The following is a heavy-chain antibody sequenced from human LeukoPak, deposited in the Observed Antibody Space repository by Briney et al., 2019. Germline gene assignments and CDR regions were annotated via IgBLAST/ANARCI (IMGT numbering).Heavy chain of an antibody. CDR1: GFTLSDYA. V-gene: IGHV3-74*01. J-gene: IGHJ4*02. CDR2: FTADGSST. D-gene: IGHD1-14*01. CDR3: ARAQMGTPTDC. Sequence: GGSLRLSCAASGFTLSDYAMYWVRQAPGKGLVWVSRFTADGSSTIYADSVMGPFPVSRDIAKNTLYLQMYSLRAEDTAVYYCARAQMGTPTDCWGQGTLVTVSS.